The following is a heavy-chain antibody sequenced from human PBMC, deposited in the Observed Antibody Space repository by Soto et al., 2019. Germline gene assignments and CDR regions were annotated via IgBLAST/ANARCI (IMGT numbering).Heavy chain of an antibody. J-gene: IGHJ4*02. D-gene: IGHD6-19*01. CDR2: LGRHENGL. Sequence: EVQLVESGGGLVQPWGSLRLSCTDSGFTCSGDWMQWVRQAPGKGLVWVSRLGRHENGLNYSDSVNRRFTISRDNAKNTLYLQITNLRAEHTAVYICTRETFSEGHSWGQGTLVTVSS. V-gene: IGHV3-74*01. CDR3: TRETFSEGHS. CDR1: GFTCSGDW.